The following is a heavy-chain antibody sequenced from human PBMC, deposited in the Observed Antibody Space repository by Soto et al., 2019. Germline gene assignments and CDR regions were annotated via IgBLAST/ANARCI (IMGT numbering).Heavy chain of an antibody. CDR3: ATRFSGPTSAAVAVYFDD. CDR2: FDPEDGET. CDR1: GYTLTELS. V-gene: IGHV1-24*01. D-gene: IGHD6-19*01. J-gene: IGHJ4*02. Sequence: ASVKVSCKVSGYTLTELSMHWVRQAPGKGLEWMGGFDPEDGETIYAQKFQGRVTMTEDTSTDTAYMELSSLRSEDTAVYYCATRFSGPTSAAVAVYFDDWGRGTLVTVSS.